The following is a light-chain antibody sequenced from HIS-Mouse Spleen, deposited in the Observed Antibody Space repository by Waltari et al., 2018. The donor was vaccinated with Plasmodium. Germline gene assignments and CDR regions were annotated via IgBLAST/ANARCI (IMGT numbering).Light chain of an antibody. CDR2: RAS. V-gene: IGLV3-9*01. J-gene: IGLJ3*02. CDR3: QVWDSSTV. CDR1: NIGSKN. Sequence: SYELTQPLSVSVALGQTARITCGGNNIGSKNVHWYQQKPGQAPVLVIYRASNRPSGSPERFSGSNSGNTATLTISRAQAGDEADYYCQVWDSSTVFGGGTKLTVL.